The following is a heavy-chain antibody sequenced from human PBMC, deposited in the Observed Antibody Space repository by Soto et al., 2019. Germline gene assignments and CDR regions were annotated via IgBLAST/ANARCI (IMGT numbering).Heavy chain of an antibody. D-gene: IGHD2-15*01. Sequence: EVQLVESGGGLVKPGGSLRLSCAASGFTFSSYSMNWVRQAPGKGLEWVSSISSSSSYIYYADSMKGRFTISRDNAKNSLYLQMNSLRAEDTAVYYCARLGGYCSGGSCPYDMDVWGQGTTVTVSS. CDR2: ISSSSSYI. V-gene: IGHV3-21*01. CDR1: GFTFSSYS. J-gene: IGHJ6*02. CDR3: ARLGGYCSGGSCPYDMDV.